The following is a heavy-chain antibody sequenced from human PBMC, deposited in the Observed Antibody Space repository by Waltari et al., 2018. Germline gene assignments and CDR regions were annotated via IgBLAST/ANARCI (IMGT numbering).Heavy chain of an antibody. CDR2: IYSGGST. CDR1: GFTFSSYA. D-gene: IGHD6-6*01. CDR3: AKDRSSGPFDY. V-gene: IGHV3-23*03. Sequence: EVQLLASGGGLVQPGGSLRLSCAAAGFTFSSYAMSWVRQAPGKGLEWVSVIYSGGSTYYADSVKGRFTISRDNSKNTLYLQMNSLRAEDTAVYYCAKDRSSGPFDYWGQGTLVTVSS. J-gene: IGHJ4*02.